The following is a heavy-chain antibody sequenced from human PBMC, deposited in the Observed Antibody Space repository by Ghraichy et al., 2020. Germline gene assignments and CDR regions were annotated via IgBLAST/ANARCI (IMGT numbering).Heavy chain of an antibody. J-gene: IGHJ6*01. CDR1: GASISGYH. CDR2: IYFTGSA. V-gene: IGHV4-59*12. D-gene: IGHD2-2*01. CDR3: ARMKVEPAAEGVQSENYCMD. Sequence: SETLSLTCTVSGASISGYHWSWIRQPPGKGLEWIGDIYFTGSASYNPSLKSRVSISVDTSKNQFSLQLSSVTAADTAIYYCARMKVEPAAEGVQSENYCMD.